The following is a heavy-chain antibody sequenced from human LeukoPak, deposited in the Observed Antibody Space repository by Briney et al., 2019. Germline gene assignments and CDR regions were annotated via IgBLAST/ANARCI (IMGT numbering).Heavy chain of an antibody. V-gene: IGHV3-30*02. CDR1: GFTFSSYG. CDR2: IRYDGSNK. Sequence: GGSLRLSCAASGFTFSSYGMHWVRQAPGKGLEWVAFIRYDGSNKCYADSVKGRFTISRDNSKNTLYLQMNSLRAEDTAVYYCAKSRGYSYGYEAYFDYWGQGTLVTVSS. CDR3: AKSRGYSYGYEAYFDY. D-gene: IGHD5-18*01. J-gene: IGHJ4*02.